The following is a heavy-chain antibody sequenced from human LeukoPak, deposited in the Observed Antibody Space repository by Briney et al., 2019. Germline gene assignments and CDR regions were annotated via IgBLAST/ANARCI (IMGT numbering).Heavy chain of an antibody. CDR1: GGSFSGYY. J-gene: IGHJ4*02. V-gene: IGHV4-34*01. CDR3: AREDTAMVGY. D-gene: IGHD5-18*01. Sequence: SETLSLTCAVYGGSFSGYYWSWIRQPPGKGLEWIGEINHSGSTNYNPSLKSRVTISVDTSKSQFSLKLSSVTAADTAVYYCAREDTAMVGYWGQGTLVTVSS. CDR2: INHSGST.